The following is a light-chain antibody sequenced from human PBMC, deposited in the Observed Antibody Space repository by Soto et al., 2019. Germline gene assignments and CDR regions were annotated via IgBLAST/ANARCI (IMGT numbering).Light chain of an antibody. Sequence: DIQMTQSPSTLSGSVGDRVTITCRASQTISSWLAWHQQKPGKAPNLLIYKASTLKSGVPSRFSGSGSGTEFTLTISSLQPDDFATYYCQHYNSYSEAFGQGTKVELK. CDR3: QHYNSYSEA. CDR2: KAS. J-gene: IGKJ1*01. V-gene: IGKV1-5*03. CDR1: QTISSW.